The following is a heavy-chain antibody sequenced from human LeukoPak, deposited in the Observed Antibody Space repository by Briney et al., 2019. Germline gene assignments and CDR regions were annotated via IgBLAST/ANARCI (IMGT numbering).Heavy chain of an antibody. CDR2: IHHGGST. CDR3: GGGGGGGSTAYFAY. D-gene: IGHD3-16*01. CDR1: GYSISSGHY. Sequence: SETLSLTCAVSGYSISSGHYWRWIRQPPGKGLEWIGSIHHGGSTYYNPSLKSRVIISVDTSKNQFSLKLSSVTAADTAIYYCGGGGGGGSTAYFAYWGQGTLVTVSS. V-gene: IGHV4-38-2*01. J-gene: IGHJ4*02.